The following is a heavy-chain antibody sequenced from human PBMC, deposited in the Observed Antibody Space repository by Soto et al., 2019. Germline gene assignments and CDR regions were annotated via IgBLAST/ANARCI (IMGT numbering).Heavy chain of an antibody. J-gene: IGHJ6*02. D-gene: IGHD2-21*02. CDR2: ISASGSTM. V-gene: IGHV3-48*03. CDR1: GFTFSLYE. CDR3: ARDGYGDPYYYYAMDV. Sequence: PGGSLRLSCAASGFTFSLYEMNWVRQAPGKGLEWISYISASGSTMYYADSVKGRFTISRDNAENSLYLHMNSLRAEDTAVYYCARDGYGDPYYYYAMDVWGQGSTVTVSS.